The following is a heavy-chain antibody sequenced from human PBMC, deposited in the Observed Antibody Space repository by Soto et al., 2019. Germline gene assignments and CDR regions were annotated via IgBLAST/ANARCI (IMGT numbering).Heavy chain of an antibody. D-gene: IGHD3-3*01. V-gene: IGHV3-15*01. J-gene: IGHJ4*02. CDR1: GFTFSDAW. Sequence: EVQLVESGGGFVKPGGSLRLSCAASGFTFSDAWMTWVRQAPGKGLEWVGRTKSKSDGGTRDYAVALKDRFTISRDDSINTLYLHINSLMTEDTAVYYCATVRRGYYLLFGNWGQGTLVTVSS. CDR3: ATVRRGYYLLFGN. CDR2: TKSKSDGGTR.